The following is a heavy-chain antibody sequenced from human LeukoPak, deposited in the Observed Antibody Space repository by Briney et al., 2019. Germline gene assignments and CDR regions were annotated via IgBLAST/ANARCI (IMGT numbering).Heavy chain of an antibody. CDR2: VLPIFGTA. CDR3: ARAEDQGRYFDWLPGFAP. D-gene: IGHD3-9*01. V-gene: IGHV1-69*01. J-gene: IGHJ5*02. Sequence: SVKVFCKASGGTVSSYVISWVRQAPGQGLEWMGGVLPIFGTAIYAQKWQGRVTITADESTSTAYMELKSLRSEDTAIYYCARAEDQGRYFDWLPGFAPWGQGTLVIVSS. CDR1: GGTVSSYV.